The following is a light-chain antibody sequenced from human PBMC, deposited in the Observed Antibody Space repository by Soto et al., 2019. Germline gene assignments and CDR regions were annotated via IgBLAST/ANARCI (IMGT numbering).Light chain of an antibody. CDR1: QSVSSN. V-gene: IGKV3-15*01. Sequence: EIVMTQSPATLSVSPGERATLSCRASQSVSSNLAWYQQKPGQAPRLLIYGASTRATGIPARFSGSVSGTEFTLTISSLQSEDFAVYYCQQYNNWPPWTFCQGTKVEIK. CDR2: GAS. CDR3: QQYNNWPPWT. J-gene: IGKJ1*01.